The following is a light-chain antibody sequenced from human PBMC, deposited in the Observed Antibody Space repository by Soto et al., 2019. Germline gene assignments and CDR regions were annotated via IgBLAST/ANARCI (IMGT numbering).Light chain of an antibody. CDR3: QQYGSSPTWT. J-gene: IGKJ1*01. V-gene: IGKV3-20*01. CDR1: QSVSSNY. Sequence: ESVLTQSPGTLSLSPGERATLSCRASQSVSSNYLAWYQQKPGQAPSLLIYGASTRATGIPDRFSGSGSGTDFPLTISRLETEDAAVYYCQQYGSSPTWTYGQGTKVEIK. CDR2: GAS.